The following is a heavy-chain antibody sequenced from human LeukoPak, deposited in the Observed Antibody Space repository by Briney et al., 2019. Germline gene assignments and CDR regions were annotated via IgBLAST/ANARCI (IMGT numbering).Heavy chain of an antibody. CDR3: ARGALIPDF. CDR2: ISKSDGST. CDR1: GFTFSSYA. D-gene: IGHD2-21*01. J-gene: IGHJ4*02. V-gene: IGHV3-23*01. Sequence: GGSLRLSCAASGFTFSSYAMTWVRQAPGKGLAWVSPISKSDGSTYYADSVKGRSTISRDNSKNTVYLHMDSLRVEDTAIYYCARGALIPDFRGQGTLVTVSS.